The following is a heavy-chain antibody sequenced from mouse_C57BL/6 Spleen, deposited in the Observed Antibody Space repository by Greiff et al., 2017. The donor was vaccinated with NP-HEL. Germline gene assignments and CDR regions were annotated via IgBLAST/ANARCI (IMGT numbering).Heavy chain of an antibody. CDR3: ATLTTVVENYFDY. J-gene: IGHJ2*01. D-gene: IGHD1-1*01. CDR1: GYTFTSSG. CDR2: IYPRSGNT. V-gene: IGHV1-81*01. Sequence: QVQLKQSGAELARPGASVKLSCKASGYTFTSSGISWVKQRTGQGLEWIGEIYPRSGNTYYNEKFKGKATLTADKSSSTAYMELRSLTSEDSAVYFCATLTTVVENYFDYWGQGTTLTVSS.